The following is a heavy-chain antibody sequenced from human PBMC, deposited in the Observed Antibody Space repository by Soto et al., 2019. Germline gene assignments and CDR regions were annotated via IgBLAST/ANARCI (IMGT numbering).Heavy chain of an antibody. CDR2: IYHSGST. D-gene: IGHD3-22*01. Sequence: SETLSLTCAVSGGSISIGGYSWSWIRHPPGKGLEWIGYIYHSGSTYYNSSLKSRVTISVDRSKNQFSLKLSSVTAADTAVYYCARVFMYDSSGYYYFDYWGQGTLVTVSS. CDR1: GGSISIGGYS. V-gene: IGHV4-30-2*01. CDR3: ARVFMYDSSGYYYFDY. J-gene: IGHJ4*02.